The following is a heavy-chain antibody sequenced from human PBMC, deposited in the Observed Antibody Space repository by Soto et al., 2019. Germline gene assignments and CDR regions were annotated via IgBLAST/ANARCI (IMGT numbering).Heavy chain of an antibody. J-gene: IGHJ2*01. D-gene: IGHD3-10*02. CDR2: IYYSGST. Sequence: KGLEWIGYIYYSGSTNYNPYLKSRVTISVDTSKNQFSLKLSCVTAADTAVFFFFQAEDGIRDVRSVSAFLLNRSSDL. V-gene: IGHV4-59*01. CDR3: FQAEDGIRDVRSVSAFLLNRSSDL.